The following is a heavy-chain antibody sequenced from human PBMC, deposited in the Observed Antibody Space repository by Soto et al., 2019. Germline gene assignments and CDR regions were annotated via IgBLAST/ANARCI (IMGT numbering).Heavy chain of an antibody. CDR1: GGSISSYY. J-gene: IGHJ4*02. CDR2: IYYSGST. CDR3: ARDRRYYDSSGYYRAFDY. V-gene: IGHV4-59*01. Sequence: PSETLSLTCTVSGGSISSYYWSWIRQPPGKGLEWIGYIYYSGSTNYNPSLKSRVTISVDTSKNQFSLKLSSVTAADTAVYYCARDRRYYDSSGYYRAFDYWGQGTLVTVSS. D-gene: IGHD3-22*01.